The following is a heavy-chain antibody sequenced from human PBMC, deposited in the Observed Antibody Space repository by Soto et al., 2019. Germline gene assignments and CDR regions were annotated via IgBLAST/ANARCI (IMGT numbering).Heavy chain of an antibody. V-gene: IGHV3-23*01. J-gene: IGHJ4*02. CDR2: ISGSGGNT. D-gene: IGHD3-22*01. Sequence: EVQLLESGGGLVRPGESLRLSCAASGFTFSTYAMSWVRQAPGKGLEWVSAISGSGGNTYYADSVKGRFTISRDNSKNTLFLQMNSLRAEDTAVYYCAKEYDTSGYYYVRSPYFDSWGQGTLVTVSS. CDR3: AKEYDTSGYYYVRSPYFDS. CDR1: GFTFSTYA.